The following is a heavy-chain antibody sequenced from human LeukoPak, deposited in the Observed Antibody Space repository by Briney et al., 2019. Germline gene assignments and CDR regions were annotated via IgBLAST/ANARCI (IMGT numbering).Heavy chain of an antibody. CDR1: GFTFKNFY. Sequence: GGSLRLSCAASGFTFKNFYMSWVRKAPGKGLEWVSGISNSGGRTFYADSVKGRFTISRDDSKNTLYLQMNSLRAEDAAVYYCAKDRHNWGLDYWGQGTLVTVSS. CDR2: ISNSGGRT. V-gene: IGHV3-23*01. CDR3: AKDRHNWGLDY. J-gene: IGHJ4*02. D-gene: IGHD7-27*01.